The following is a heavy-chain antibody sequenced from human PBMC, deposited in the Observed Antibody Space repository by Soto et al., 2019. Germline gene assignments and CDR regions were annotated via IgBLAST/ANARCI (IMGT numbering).Heavy chain of an antibody. V-gene: IGHV3-33*01. CDR2: IWYDGSNK. CDR1: GFTFSSSA. J-gene: IGHJ3*02. CDR3: ARCITMLRGEAFDI. Sequence: GGSLRLSCAASGFTFSSSAMHWVRQAPGKGLEWVAVIWYDGSNKYYTDSVKGRFTISRDNSKNTLYLQMNSLRVEDTAIYYCARCITMLRGEAFDIWGQGTMVTVSS. D-gene: IGHD3-10*01.